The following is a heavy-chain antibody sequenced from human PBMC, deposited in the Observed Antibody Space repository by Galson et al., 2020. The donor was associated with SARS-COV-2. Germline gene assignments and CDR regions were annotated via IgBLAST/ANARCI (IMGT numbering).Heavy chain of an antibody. CDR1: GFSLRTRGVG. V-gene: IGHV2-5*02. CDR2: IYWDDDK. D-gene: IGHD2-2*03. Sequence: SGPTLVKPTQTLTLTCTLSGFSLRTRGVGVGWIRQPPGKALEWLALIYWDDDKRYRPSLKNRLTITKDTAKNQVVLTMTNMDPADTATYYCAHRRGGYCTSTSCYAIKTKNNWFDPWGQGTLVIVSS. CDR3: AHRRGGYCTSTSCYAIKTKNNWFDP. J-gene: IGHJ5*02.